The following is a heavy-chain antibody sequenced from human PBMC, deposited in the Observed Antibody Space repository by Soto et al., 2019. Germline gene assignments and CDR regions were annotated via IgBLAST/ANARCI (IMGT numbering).Heavy chain of an antibody. Sequence: ASVKVSCKASGYTFTSYGISWVRQAPGQGLEWMGWISAYNGNTNYADSVKGRFTISRDNSKNTLYLQMNSLRAEDTAVYYCAKHTIYYYYYYMDVWGKGTTVTVSS. D-gene: IGHD3-3*01. J-gene: IGHJ6*03. CDR1: GYTFTSYG. CDR3: AKHTIYYYYYYMDV. CDR2: ISAYNGNT. V-gene: IGHV1-18*01.